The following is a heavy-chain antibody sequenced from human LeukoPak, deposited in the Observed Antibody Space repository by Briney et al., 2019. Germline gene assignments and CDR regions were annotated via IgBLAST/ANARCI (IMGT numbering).Heavy chain of an antibody. V-gene: IGHV3-30*03. CDR1: EFTFSSFG. CDR2: ISYDGSYK. Sequence: PGGSLRLSCAASEFTFSSFGIHWVRQAPGKGLEWVAVISYDGSYKYYANSVKGRFTISRDNAKNSLYLQMNSLRAEDTAVYYCARAVSALTTYRRIFYGMDVWGQGTTVTVSS. J-gene: IGHJ6*02. D-gene: IGHD2-15*01. CDR3: ARAVSALTTYRRIFYGMDV.